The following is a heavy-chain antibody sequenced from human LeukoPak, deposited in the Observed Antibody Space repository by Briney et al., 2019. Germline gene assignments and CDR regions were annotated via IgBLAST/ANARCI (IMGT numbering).Heavy chain of an antibody. CDR1: GFTFTSSA. Sequence: SVKVSCKASGFTFTSSAVQWVRQARGQRFEWIGWIVVGSGNTNYAQKFQERVTITRDMSTSTAYMELSSLRSEDTAVYYCAALGGNPFDFDYWGQGTLVTVSS. D-gene: IGHD4-23*01. J-gene: IGHJ4*02. CDR3: AALGGNPFDFDY. CDR2: IVVGSGNT. V-gene: IGHV1-58*01.